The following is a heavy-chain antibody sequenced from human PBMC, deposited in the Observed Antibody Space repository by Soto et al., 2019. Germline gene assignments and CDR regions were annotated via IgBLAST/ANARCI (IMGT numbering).Heavy chain of an antibody. CDR2: ISYDGSNK. D-gene: IGHD3-16*01. Sequence: QVQLVESGGGVVQPGRSLRLSCAASGFTFSSYAMHWVRQAPGKGLEWVAVISYDGSNKYYADSVQGRFTISRDNSKNTLYLQMNSLRPEDTAVYYCARGAGEWSNYYYYGMDVWGQGPTVTVSS. CDR3: ARGAGEWSNYYYYGMDV. V-gene: IGHV3-30-3*01. J-gene: IGHJ6*02. CDR1: GFTFSSYA.